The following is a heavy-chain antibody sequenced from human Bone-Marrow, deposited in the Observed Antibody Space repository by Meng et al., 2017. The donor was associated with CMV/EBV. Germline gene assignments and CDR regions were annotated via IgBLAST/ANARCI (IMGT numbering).Heavy chain of an antibody. CDR3: ARLRYFD. J-gene: IGHJ4*02. D-gene: IGHD3-9*01. CDR1: GFIFSDDY. Sequence: GGFLRLSCAASGFIFSDDYMSWIRQAPGKGLEWVSYISRSGSALYYADSVKGRFTISRDNAKDSLYLQMNSLRAEDTAVYYCARLRYFDWGQGTPVTVSS. CDR2: ISRSGSAL. V-gene: IGHV3-11*04.